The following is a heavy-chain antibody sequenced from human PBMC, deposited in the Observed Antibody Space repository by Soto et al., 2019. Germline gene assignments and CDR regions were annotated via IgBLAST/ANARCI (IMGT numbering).Heavy chain of an antibody. CDR1: GFIFSSYG. CDR3: ETIAVPPAFAI. V-gene: IGHV3-30*03. CDR2: MSFDGSIK. J-gene: IGHJ3*02. Sequence: QVQLVESGGGVVQPGRSLRLSCAASGFIFSSYGMNWVRQAPGKGLEWVAVMSFDGSIKYYADSVKGRFTISRDNSKNTLYLQMNSLRAEDTAVYYCETIAVPPAFAIWGQGTMVTVSS. D-gene: IGHD6-19*01.